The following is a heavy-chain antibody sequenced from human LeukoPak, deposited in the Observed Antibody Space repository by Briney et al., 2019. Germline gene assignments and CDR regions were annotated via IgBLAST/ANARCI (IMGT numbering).Heavy chain of an antibody. CDR3: ARHRNDDYVYYYYYTDV. Sequence: PSETLSLTCAVYGGSFSVYYWSWIRQPPGKGLEWIGEINHSGSTNYNPSLKSRVTISVDTSKNQFSLKLGSVTAADTAVYYCARHRNDDYVYYYYYTDVWGKGTTVTVSS. CDR2: INHSGST. D-gene: IGHD4-17*01. CDR1: GGSFSVYY. J-gene: IGHJ6*03. V-gene: IGHV4-34*01.